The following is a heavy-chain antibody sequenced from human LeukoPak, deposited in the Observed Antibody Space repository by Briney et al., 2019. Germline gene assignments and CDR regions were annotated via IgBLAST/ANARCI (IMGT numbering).Heavy chain of an antibody. Sequence: AASVKVSCKASGYTFTSYDINWVRQATGQGLEWMGWISAYNGNTNYAQKLQGRVTMTTDTSTSTAYMELRSLRSDDTAVYYCARVKTGNWLSRGYYYMDVWGKGTTVTVSS. D-gene: IGHD1-1*01. CDR2: ISAYNGNT. CDR3: ARVKTGNWLSRGYYYMDV. J-gene: IGHJ6*03. V-gene: IGHV1-18*01. CDR1: GYTFTSYD.